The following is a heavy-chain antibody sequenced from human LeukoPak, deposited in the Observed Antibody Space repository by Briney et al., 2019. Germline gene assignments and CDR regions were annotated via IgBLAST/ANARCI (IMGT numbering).Heavy chain of an antibody. J-gene: IGHJ4*02. V-gene: IGHV3-21*01. CDR3: AKGGATVIDY. Sequence: GGSLRLSCAASGFTFSSYSMNWVRQAPGKGLEWVSSISSSSSYIYYADSVKGRFTISRDNAKNTLYLQMNSLRAEDTAVYYCAKGGATVIDYWGQGTLVTVSS. D-gene: IGHD4-17*01. CDR1: GFTFSSYS. CDR2: ISSSSSYI.